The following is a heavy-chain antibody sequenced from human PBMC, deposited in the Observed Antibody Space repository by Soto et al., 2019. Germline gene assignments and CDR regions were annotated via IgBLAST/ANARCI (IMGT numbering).Heavy chain of an antibody. CDR2: IIPIFGTA. D-gene: IGHD5-18*01. CDR1: GGTFSSYT. V-gene: IGHV1-69*13. J-gene: IGHJ4*02. Sequence: SVKVSCKASGGTFSSYTISWVRQAPGQGLEWMGGIIPIFGTANYAQKFQGRVTITADESTSTAYMELSSLRSEDTAVYYCARLRMATALIFDYWGQGTLVTVSS. CDR3: ARLRMATALIFDY.